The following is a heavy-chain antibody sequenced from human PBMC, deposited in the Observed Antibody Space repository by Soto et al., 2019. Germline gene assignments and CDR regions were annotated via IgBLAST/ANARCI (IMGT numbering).Heavy chain of an antibody. CDR3: ATSTYLYDASIYKMSFLGS. CDR1: RGTFNSYA. V-gene: IGHV1-69*13. CDR2: IFPIFGTA. J-gene: IGHJ4*02. D-gene: IGHD3-22*01. Sequence: SVKVSCKASRGTFNSYAISWVRQAPGKRPEWMGGIFPIFGTANYAQTFQGRLTINADESTSTAYMEVRSLKSEDTAIYYCATSTYLYDASIYKMSFLGSSGAGAMVTVFS.